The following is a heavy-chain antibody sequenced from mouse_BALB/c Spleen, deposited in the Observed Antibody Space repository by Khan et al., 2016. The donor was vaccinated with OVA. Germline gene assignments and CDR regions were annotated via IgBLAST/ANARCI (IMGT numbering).Heavy chain of an antibody. V-gene: IGHV1-9*01. CDR2: ILPGSDST. Sequence: QVQLQQSGAELMKPGASVKISCKATGYKFSTYWIEWVKQRPGHGIEWNGEILPGSDSTNYNEKFKGKATFTADTSSNTAYIQLPSLTSADSAVYYCTIGAVTTYGVDYWGQVTSVTVSS. CDR3: TIGAVTTYGVDY. D-gene: IGHD1-1*02. J-gene: IGHJ4*01. CDR1: GYKFSTYW.